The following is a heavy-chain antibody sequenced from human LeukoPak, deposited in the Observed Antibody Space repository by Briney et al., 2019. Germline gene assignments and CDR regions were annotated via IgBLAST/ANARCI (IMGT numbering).Heavy chain of an antibody. CDR1: GGSFSGYY. V-gene: IGHV4-34*01. J-gene: IGHJ4*02. CDR2: INHSGGT. CDR3: ARAETYSSGWYDPFFDY. D-gene: IGHD6-19*01. Sequence: SETLSLTCAVYGGSFSGYYWCWIRQPPRKGLEWSGEINHSGGTNYNPPPKSRVTISVDTSKNQFSLKLSSVTAADTAVYHCARAETYSSGWYDPFFDYWGQGTLVTVST.